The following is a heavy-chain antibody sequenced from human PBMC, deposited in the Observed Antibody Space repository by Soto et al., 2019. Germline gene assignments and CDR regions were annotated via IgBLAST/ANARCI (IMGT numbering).Heavy chain of an antibody. CDR2: INHSGST. CDR1: GGSFSGYY. D-gene: IGHD6-13*01. Sequence: TSETLSLTCAVYGGSFSGYYWSWIRQPPGKGLEWIGEINHSGSTNYNPSLKSRVTISVDTSKNQFSLKLSSVTAADTAVYYCARIAGSGWYGRIYYFDYWGQGTLVTVSS. CDR3: ARIAGSGWYGRIYYFDY. J-gene: IGHJ4*02. V-gene: IGHV4-34*01.